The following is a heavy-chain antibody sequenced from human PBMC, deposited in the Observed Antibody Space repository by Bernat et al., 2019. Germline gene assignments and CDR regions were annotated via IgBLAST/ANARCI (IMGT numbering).Heavy chain of an antibody. V-gene: IGHV1-46*01. D-gene: IGHD3-10*01. Sequence: QVQLVQSGAEVKKPGASVKVSCKASGYTFTTYYMHWVRQAPGQGLEWMGIINPSGGTTNYEQKFQGRVTMTRDTSTRTVYMELSSLRSEDTAVYYCARGRGTGDFDYWGQGTLVTVSS. CDR1: GYTFTTYY. CDR3: ARGRGTGDFDY. J-gene: IGHJ4*02. CDR2: INPSGGTT.